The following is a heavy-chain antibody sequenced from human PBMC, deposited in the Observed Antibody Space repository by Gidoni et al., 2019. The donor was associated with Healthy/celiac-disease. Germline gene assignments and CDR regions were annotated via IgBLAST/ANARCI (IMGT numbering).Heavy chain of an antibody. Sequence: QVQLVESGGGVVQPGRSLRLSCAASGFTFSSYAMHWVRQAPGKGLEWVAVISYYGSNKYYADSVKGRFTISRDNSKNTLYLQMNSLRAEDTAVYYCARDPEALWYFDLWGRGTLVTVSS. CDR3: ARDPEALWYFDL. V-gene: IGHV3-30-3*01. J-gene: IGHJ2*01. CDR1: GFTFSSYA. CDR2: ISYYGSNK.